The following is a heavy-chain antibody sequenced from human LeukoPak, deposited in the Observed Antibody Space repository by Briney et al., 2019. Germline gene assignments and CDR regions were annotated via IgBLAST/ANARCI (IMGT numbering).Heavy chain of an antibody. CDR3: ARDRAGSAWYTTFDY. V-gene: IGHV1-18*01. Sequence: GASVTVSFKASGYTFTNFGISWVRQAPGQGLEWMGWISTYNGNTNYAQKLQGRVTITTDTSTSRVYMDLRSLRSDDTAVYYCARDRAGSAWYTTFDYWGQGTLVTVSS. J-gene: IGHJ4*02. CDR1: GYTFTNFG. D-gene: IGHD6-19*01. CDR2: ISTYNGNT.